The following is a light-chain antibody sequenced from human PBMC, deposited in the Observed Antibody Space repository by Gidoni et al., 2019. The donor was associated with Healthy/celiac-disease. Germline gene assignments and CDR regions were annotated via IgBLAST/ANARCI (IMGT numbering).Light chain of an antibody. Sequence: DIQMTQSPSTLSASVGDRGTITCRASQSISSWLAWYQQKPGKAPKLLIYKASSLESGVPSRFSCSVSGTEFTLTIRSLHPDDFATYYCQPYNSYSGTFGQGTKVEIK. J-gene: IGKJ1*01. CDR1: QSISSW. CDR3: QPYNSYSGT. V-gene: IGKV1-5*03. CDR2: KAS.